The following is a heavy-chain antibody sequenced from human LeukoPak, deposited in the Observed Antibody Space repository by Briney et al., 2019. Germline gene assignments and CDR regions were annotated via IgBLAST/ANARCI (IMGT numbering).Heavy chain of an antibody. CDR3: ARLIREMTSFDY. Sequence: SETLSLTCTVSGGSISNYYWSWIWQPPGKGLEWIGYIYYSGSTNYNPSLKSRVTISVDTSKNQFSLKLSSVTAADTAVYYCARLIREMTSFDYWGQGTLVTVSS. D-gene: IGHD3-10*01. CDR2: IYYSGST. CDR1: GGSISNYY. V-gene: IGHV4-59*08. J-gene: IGHJ4*02.